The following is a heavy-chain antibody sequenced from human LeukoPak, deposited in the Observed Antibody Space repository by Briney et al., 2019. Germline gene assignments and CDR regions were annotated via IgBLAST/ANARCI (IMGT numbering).Heavy chain of an antibody. CDR1: GFTFSSSG. CDR3: AKDGPVLFLQWPEYFQY. Sequence: GGSLRLSCAASGFTFSSSGMHWVRQASGKGLEWVAFIRYDGSNKYYADSVKGRFTISRDNSKSTLYLQMNSLRAEDTAVYYCAKDGPVLFLQWPEYFQYWGQGTLVTVSS. V-gene: IGHV3-30*02. J-gene: IGHJ1*01. CDR2: IRYDGSNK. D-gene: IGHD3-3*01.